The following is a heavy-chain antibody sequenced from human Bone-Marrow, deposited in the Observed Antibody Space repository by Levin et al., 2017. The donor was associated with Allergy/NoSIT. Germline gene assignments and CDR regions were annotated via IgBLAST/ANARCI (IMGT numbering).Heavy chain of an antibody. J-gene: IGHJ2*01. D-gene: IGHD2-21*02. Sequence: SVKVSCKASGGTFSSYAISWVRQAPGQGLEWMGGIIPIFGTANYAQKFQGRVTITADESTSTAYMELSSLRSEDTAVYYCASPYCGGDCRPNAWYFDLWGRGTLVTVSS. CDR3: ASPYCGGDCRPNAWYFDL. V-gene: IGHV1-69*13. CDR1: GGTFSSYA. CDR2: IIPIFGTA.